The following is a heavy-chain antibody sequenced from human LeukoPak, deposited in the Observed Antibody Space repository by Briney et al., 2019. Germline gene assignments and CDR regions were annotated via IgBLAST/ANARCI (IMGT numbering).Heavy chain of an antibody. V-gene: IGHV1-2*02. CDR1: GHTFTGYY. CDR3: AREEEGVRCSSTGCSSHYWYFDL. CDR2: IKPNSGGT. Sequence: ASVKVSCKASGHTFTGYYMNWVRQAPGQGLEWMGWIKPNSGGTHYAQKFQGRVTMTRDTSISTAYMELSRLRSDDTAVYYCAREEEGVRCSSTGCSSHYWYFDLWGRGTQVTVSS. J-gene: IGHJ2*01. D-gene: IGHD2-2*01.